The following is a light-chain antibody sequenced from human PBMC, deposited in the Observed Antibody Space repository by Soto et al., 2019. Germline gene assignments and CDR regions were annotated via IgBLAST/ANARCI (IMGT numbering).Light chain of an antibody. CDR2: DDS. CDR3: QVWDSDSDSWV. J-gene: IGLJ3*02. V-gene: IGLV3-21*02. Sequence: VLTQPPSVSGAPGQTITMSCTGSGSNVGASYDVHWYQQRPGQAPVLVVYDDSDRPSGIPERFSGSKFVNTATLTISRVEAGDEADYYCQVWDSDSDSWVFGGGTKLTVL. CDR1: NVGASYD.